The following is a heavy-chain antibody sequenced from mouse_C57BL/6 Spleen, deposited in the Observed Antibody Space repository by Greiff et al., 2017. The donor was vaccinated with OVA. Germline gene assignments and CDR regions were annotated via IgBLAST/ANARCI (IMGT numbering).Heavy chain of an antibody. D-gene: IGHD1-1*01. CDR2: INPSTGGT. V-gene: IGHV1-42*01. CDR1: GYSFTGYY. Sequence: EVKLEESGPELVKPGASVKISCKASGYSFTGYYMNWVKQSPEKSLEWIGEINPSTGGTTYNQKFKAKATLTVDKSSSTAYMQLKSLTSEDSAVYYCAGGSIYGSTPAWFAYWGQGTLVTVSA. J-gene: IGHJ3*01. CDR3: AGGSIYGSTPAWFAY.